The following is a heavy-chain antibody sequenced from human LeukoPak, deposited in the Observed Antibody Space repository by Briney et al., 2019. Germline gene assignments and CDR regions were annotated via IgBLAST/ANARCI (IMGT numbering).Heavy chain of an antibody. CDR1: GYSFTSYW. CDR3: ARAVLGYCSSTSCSDFDY. J-gene: IGHJ4*02. V-gene: IGHV5-51*01. CDR2: IYPGDSDT. D-gene: IGHD2-2*01. Sequence: GESLKISCKGSGYSFTSYWIGWVRQMPGKGLEWMGIIYPGDSDTRYSPSFQGQVTISADKSISTAYLQWSSLKAPDTAMYYCARAVLGYCSSTSCSDFDYWGQGTLVTVSS.